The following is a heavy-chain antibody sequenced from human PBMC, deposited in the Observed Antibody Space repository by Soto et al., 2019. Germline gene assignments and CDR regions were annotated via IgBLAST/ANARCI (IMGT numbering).Heavy chain of an antibody. V-gene: IGHV3-43*01. CDR3: AKDGAQKDGDGNWLDS. CDR2: ISWVGSST. CDR1: GFTFEDYT. D-gene: IGHD7-27*01. Sequence: EVQLVESGGDVVQPGGSLRLSCAASGFTFEDYTIQWVRQAPGKGLEWVSLISWVGSSTYYADSVKGRFTISRDNSKNALYQQMNSLRTEDTALYYCAKDGAQKDGDGNWLDSWGQGTLVTVSS. J-gene: IGHJ5*01.